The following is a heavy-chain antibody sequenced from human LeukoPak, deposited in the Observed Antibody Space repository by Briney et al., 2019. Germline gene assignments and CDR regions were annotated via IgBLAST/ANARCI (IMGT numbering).Heavy chain of an antibody. Sequence: GGSLRLSCAASGFAFNTYSMNWVRQAPGKGLHWVSSISSSSSYMFYGDSMEGRFTISRDNAEKSLYLQMNSLRAEDTAVYYCVRVIPSSGTLDFWGQGTLVTVSS. CDR1: GFAFNTYS. J-gene: IGHJ4*02. D-gene: IGHD3-22*01. V-gene: IGHV3-21*01. CDR2: ISSSSSYM. CDR3: VRVIPSSGTLDF.